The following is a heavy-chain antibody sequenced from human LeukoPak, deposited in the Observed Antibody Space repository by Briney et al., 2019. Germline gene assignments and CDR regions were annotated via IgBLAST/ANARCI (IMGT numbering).Heavy chain of an antibody. J-gene: IGHJ2*01. CDR1: GGSISSSSYY. D-gene: IGHD4-17*01. CDR2: IYGSGST. Sequence: SETLSLTCTVSGGSISSSSYYWGWIRQPAGKGLEWIGRIYGSGSTNYNPSLKSRITISVDTSKNQFSLKLSSVTAADTAVYYCASSVTTSDWYFDLWGRGTLVTVSS. CDR3: ASSVTTSDWYFDL. V-gene: IGHV4-61*02.